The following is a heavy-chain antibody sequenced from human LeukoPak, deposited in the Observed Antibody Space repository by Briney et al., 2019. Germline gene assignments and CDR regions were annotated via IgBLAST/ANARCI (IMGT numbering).Heavy chain of an antibody. J-gene: IGHJ5*02. CDR3: ARDLGWFGELFGWFDP. CDR1: GYTFTNYA. D-gene: IGHD3-10*01. V-gene: IGHV1-69*13. CDR2: IIPIFGTA. Sequence: SVKVSCKASGYTFTNYAISWVRQAPGQGLEWMGGIIPIFGTANYAQKFQGRVTITADESTSTAYMELSSLRSEDTAVYYCARDLGWFGELFGWFDPWGQGTLVTVSS.